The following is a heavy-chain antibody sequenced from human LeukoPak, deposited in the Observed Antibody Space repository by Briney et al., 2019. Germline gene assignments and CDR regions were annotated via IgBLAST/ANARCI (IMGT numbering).Heavy chain of an antibody. CDR3: AKLVVATISNLNWFDP. CDR2: INQDGSQI. D-gene: IGHD5-12*01. V-gene: IGHV3-7*05. Sequence: GGSLRLSCAASGFTFSSYWMSWVRQAPGKGLEWVANINQDGSQINYLDSVKGRFTISRDNSKNTLYLQMNSLRAEDTAVYYCAKLVVATISNLNWFDPWGQGTLVTVSS. CDR1: GFTFSSYW. J-gene: IGHJ5*02.